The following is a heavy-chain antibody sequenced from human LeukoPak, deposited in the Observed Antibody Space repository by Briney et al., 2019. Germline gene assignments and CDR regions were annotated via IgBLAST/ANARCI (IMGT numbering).Heavy chain of an antibody. D-gene: IGHD2-2*01. J-gene: IGHJ4*02. CDR3: ARGIVVVPAAYDY. CDR1: GYSFTSYW. CDR2: IYPGDSDT. Sequence: RGESLKISCKGSGYSFTSYWIGWVRQMLGKGLEWMGIIYPGDSDTRYSPSFQGQVTISADKSISPAYLQWSSLKASDTAMYYCARGIVVVPAAYDYWGQGTLVTVSS. V-gene: IGHV5-51*01.